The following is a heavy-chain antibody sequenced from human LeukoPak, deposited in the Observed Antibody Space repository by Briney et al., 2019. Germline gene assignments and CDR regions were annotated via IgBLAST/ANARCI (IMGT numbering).Heavy chain of an antibody. J-gene: IGHJ4*02. D-gene: IGHD3-22*01. CDR1: GYTFTGYY. V-gene: IGHV1-18*04. CDR3: ARGILITTDFDY. CDR2: ISAYNGNT. Sequence: ASVKVSCKASGYTFTGYYMHWVRQAPGQGLEWMGWISAYNGNTNYAQKLQGRVTMTTDTSTSTAYMELRSLRSDDTAVYYCARGILITTDFDYWGRGTLVTVSS.